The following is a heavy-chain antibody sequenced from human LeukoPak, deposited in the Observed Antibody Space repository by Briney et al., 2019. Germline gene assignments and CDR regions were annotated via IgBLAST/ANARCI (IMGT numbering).Heavy chain of an antibody. CDR3: ARDAGHQLSRRNYYAMDV. CDR2: IYYSGST. Sequence: SETLSLTCTVSGGSIIFSSYYWGWIRQPPGKGLEWIGSIYYSGSTYYNPSLQSRVTISVDTSKNQFSLKFSSVTAADTAVYYCARDAGHQLSRRNYYAMDVWGQGTTVTVSS. CDR1: GGSIIFSSYY. J-gene: IGHJ6*02. D-gene: IGHD2-2*01. V-gene: IGHV4-39*07.